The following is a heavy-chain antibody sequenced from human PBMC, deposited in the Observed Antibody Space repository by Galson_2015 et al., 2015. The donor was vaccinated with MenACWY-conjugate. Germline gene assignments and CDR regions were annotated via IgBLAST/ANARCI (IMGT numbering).Heavy chain of an antibody. D-gene: IGHD6-13*01. V-gene: IGHV3-15*01. CDR2: INRNYVGGRI. Sequence: SLRLSCAGSGFTFSNDWMNWVRQAPGKGLEWVGRINRNYVGGRIEYAVPVKGRFIISRDDSKNTLYLQMNRQKTEDTAVYYCTTARGVAAHGSWGQGTLVTVSS. J-gene: IGHJ5*02. CDR1: GFTFSNDW. CDR3: TTARGVAAHGS.